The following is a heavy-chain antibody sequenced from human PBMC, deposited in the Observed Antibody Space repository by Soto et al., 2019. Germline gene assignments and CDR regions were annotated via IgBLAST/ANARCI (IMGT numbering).Heavy chain of an antibody. Sequence: ESGGGLVQPGGSLRLSCAASGFTFRNYAMSWVRQAPGKGLEWVSAISGDGGTTYYADSVKGRFTISRDNSKNTLYLQLNSLRAEDTASYYCAKDQYGSSSWPLDFDFWGQGTLVTVSP. V-gene: IGHV3-23*01. CDR1: GFTFRNYA. CDR3: AKDQYGSSSWPLDFDF. D-gene: IGHD6-13*01. CDR2: ISGDGGTT. J-gene: IGHJ4*02.